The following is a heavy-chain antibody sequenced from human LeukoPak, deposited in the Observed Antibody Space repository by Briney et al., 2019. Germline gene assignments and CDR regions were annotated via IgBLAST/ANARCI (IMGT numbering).Heavy chain of an antibody. Sequence: PRTLSLTRTVSGGPTSSYSCSWGRQPPRKGLEWRGYIYYTGSTYTNPSLKSRVTISVYTSTNQLSRKLSSVTPAHPPAYYCVRKSCYYMDVWG. V-gene: IGHV4-30-4*08. CDR2: IYYTGST. J-gene: IGHJ6*03. CDR1: GGPTSSYS. CDR3: VRKSCYYMDV.